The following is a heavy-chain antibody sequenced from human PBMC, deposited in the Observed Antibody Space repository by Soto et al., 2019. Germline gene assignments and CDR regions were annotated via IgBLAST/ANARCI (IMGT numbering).Heavy chain of an antibody. CDR3: AGGLGWLVDY. V-gene: IGHV3-7*04. CDR2: IKQDGSEK. D-gene: IGHD3-3*01. CDR1: GLAFSRYW. Sequence: EVQLVESGGGLVQPGGSLRLSCAASGLAFSRYWMSWVRQAPGKGLEWVANIKQDGSEKYYVDSVKGRFTISRDNAKNSLYLQMNTLRAEDTAVYYCAGGLGWLVDYWGQGTLFTVSS. J-gene: IGHJ4*02.